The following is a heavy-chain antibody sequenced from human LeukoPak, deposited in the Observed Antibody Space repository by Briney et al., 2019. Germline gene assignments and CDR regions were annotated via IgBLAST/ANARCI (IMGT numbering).Heavy chain of an antibody. V-gene: IGHV4-39*01. CDR1: SGSISSRSCC. CDR2: IYYSGST. Sequence: ASETLSLTCTVSSGSISSRSCCWGWIRQPPGEGLEWIGTIYYSGSTYYNPSLKSRVTISVDTSKNQFSLRLSSVTAADTAVYYCARQVYSGTHYFDYWGQGTLVTVSS. J-gene: IGHJ4*02. D-gene: IGHD1-26*01. CDR3: ARQVYSGTHYFDY.